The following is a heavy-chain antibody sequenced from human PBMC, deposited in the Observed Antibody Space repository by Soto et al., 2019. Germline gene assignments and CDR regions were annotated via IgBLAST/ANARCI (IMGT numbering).Heavy chain of an antibody. CDR1: GYSFTSYW. CDR3: VMTRRVVAADHSDD. D-gene: IGHD2-15*01. CDR2: IDPSDSYT. J-gene: IGHJ4*02. Sequence: GASLKISCKGSGYSFTSYWISWVRQMPGKGLEWMGRIDPSDSYTNYSPSFQGHVTISADKSISTAYLQWSSLKASDTAMYYCVMTRRVVAADHSDDWGQGTLVRVS. V-gene: IGHV5-10-1*01.